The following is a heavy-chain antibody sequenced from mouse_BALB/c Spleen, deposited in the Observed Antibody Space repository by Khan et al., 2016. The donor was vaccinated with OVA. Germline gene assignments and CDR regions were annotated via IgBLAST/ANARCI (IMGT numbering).Heavy chain of an antibody. CDR1: GFTFTDYY. Sequence: EVELVESGGGLVQPGGSLRLSCATSGFTFTDYYMNWVRQPPGKALEWLGFIRKKASGYTTEYSTSVKGRFTISRDNSQRILYLQMNTLRAEDSATYYCARVDYGYGFAYWGQGTLVTVSA. D-gene: IGHD1-2*01. V-gene: IGHV7-3*02. CDR3: ARVDYGYGFAY. J-gene: IGHJ3*01. CDR2: IRKKASGYTT.